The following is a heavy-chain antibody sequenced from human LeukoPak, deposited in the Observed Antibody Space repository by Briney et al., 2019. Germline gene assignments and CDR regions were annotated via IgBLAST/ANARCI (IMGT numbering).Heavy chain of an antibody. CDR3: ARACSGGSCYPPGNWFDP. D-gene: IGHD2-15*01. CDR1: GYTFTGYY. Sequence: ASVKVSCKASGYTFTGYYMHWVRQAPGQGLEWMGWINPNSGGTNYAQKFQGRVTMTRDTSISTAYMELSRLRSDDTAVYYCARACSGGSCYPPGNWFDPWGQGTLVTVFS. J-gene: IGHJ5*02. V-gene: IGHV1-2*02. CDR2: INPNSGGT.